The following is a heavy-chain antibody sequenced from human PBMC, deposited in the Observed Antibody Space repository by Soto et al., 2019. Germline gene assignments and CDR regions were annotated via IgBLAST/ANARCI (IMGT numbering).Heavy chain of an antibody. CDR3: ATYTVATAPCYSYGMDV. D-gene: IGHD4-4*01. Sequence: PGGSLSLSCAASGFTVSSNYMSWVRQAPGKGLEWGPVIYSGGSTYYADPVKGRFTTSRDNSKNTLYLQMNSLRADDTAVYYCATYTVATAPCYSYGMDVWGQGTTVTVSS. CDR1: GFTVSSNY. CDR2: IYSGGST. V-gene: IGHV3-53*01. J-gene: IGHJ6*02.